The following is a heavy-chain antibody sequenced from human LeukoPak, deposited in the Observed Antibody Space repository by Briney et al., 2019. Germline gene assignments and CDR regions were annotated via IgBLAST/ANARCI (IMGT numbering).Heavy chain of an antibody. CDR2: IYYSGST. V-gene: IGHV4-59*01. J-gene: IGHJ6*03. CDR1: GGSISSYY. CDR3: ARTTEGGYTYGYFYYYYMDV. D-gene: IGHD5-18*01. Sequence: SETLSLTCTVSGGSISSYYWSWIRQPPGKGLEWIGYIYYSGSTNYNPSLKSRVTISVDTSKNQFSLKLTSVTAVDTAVYYCARTTEGGYTYGYFYYYYMDVWGKGTTVTISS.